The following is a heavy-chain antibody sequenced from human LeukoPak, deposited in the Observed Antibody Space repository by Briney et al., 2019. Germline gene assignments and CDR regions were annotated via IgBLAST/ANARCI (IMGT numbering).Heavy chain of an antibody. CDR2: ISYDGSNK. CDR1: GFTFSNYA. CDR3: ARASRGYNYGYFDY. V-gene: IGHV3-30*14. J-gene: IGHJ4*02. Sequence: GGSLRLSCAASGFTFSNYAIHWVRQAPGKGLEWVAVISYDGSNKYYADSVKGRFTISRDNSKNTLYLQMNNLRAEDTALYYCARASRGYNYGYFDYWGQGTLVTVSS. D-gene: IGHD5-18*01.